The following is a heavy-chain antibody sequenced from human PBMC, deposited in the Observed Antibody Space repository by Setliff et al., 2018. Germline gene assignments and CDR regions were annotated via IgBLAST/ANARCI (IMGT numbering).Heavy chain of an antibody. V-gene: IGHV4-34*01. CDR2: INHRGST. J-gene: IGHJ6*03. CDR1: GGTFSDYY. Sequence: PSETLSLTCAAYGGTFSDYYWTWIRQSPEKGLEWIGEINHRGSTNYNPSLKSRVTISIDTSKDQFSLKLISMTAADTAVYYCARASSGWYSAYYYYMDVWGKGTTVTVSS. CDR3: ARASSGWYSAYYYYMDV. D-gene: IGHD6-19*01.